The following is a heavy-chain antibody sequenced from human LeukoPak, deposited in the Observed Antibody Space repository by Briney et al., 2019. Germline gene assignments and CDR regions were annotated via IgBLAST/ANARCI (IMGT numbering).Heavy chain of an antibody. D-gene: IGHD1-26*01. CDR3: ASKVGTLYFDY. CDR2: INHSGST. Sequence: KPSETLSLTCAVDGGSVSGYCWSWIRHPPGKWLEWIGEINHSGSTNYNPSLKSRVTISVDTSKNQFSLKLSSVTAADTAVYYCASKVGTLYFDYWGQGTLVTVSS. V-gene: IGHV4-34*01. CDR1: GGSVSGYC. J-gene: IGHJ4*02.